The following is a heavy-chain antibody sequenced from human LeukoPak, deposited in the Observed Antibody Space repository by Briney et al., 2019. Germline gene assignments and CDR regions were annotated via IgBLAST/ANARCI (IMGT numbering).Heavy chain of an antibody. D-gene: IGHD6-13*01. V-gene: IGHV4-59*08. Sequence: SETLSLTCTVSGGAITNYYWSWIRQPPGEGLEWIAYIYYSGSTEYNPSLESRVTISVDTSKNQFSLKVYSVTAADTAVYYCARHFSGAAAPLPFDLWGQGTLVTVSS. CDR2: IYYSGST. CDR1: GGAITNYY. CDR3: ARHFSGAAAPLPFDL. J-gene: IGHJ4*02.